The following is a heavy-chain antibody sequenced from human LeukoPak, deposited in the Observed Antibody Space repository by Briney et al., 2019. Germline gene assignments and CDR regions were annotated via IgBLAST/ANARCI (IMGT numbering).Heavy chain of an antibody. D-gene: IGHD3-10*01. J-gene: IGHJ6*02. CDR3: ARGPRNYGSGSYYNYYYYYGMDV. V-gene: IGHV4-34*01. CDR1: GGSVSRGGYY. CDR2: INHSGST. Sequence: SETLSLTCTVSGGSVSRGGYYWSWIRQPPGKGLEWIGEINHSGSTNYNPSLKSRVTISVDTSKNQFSLKLSSVTAADTAVYYCARGPRNYGSGSYYNYYYYYGMDVWGQGTTVTVSS.